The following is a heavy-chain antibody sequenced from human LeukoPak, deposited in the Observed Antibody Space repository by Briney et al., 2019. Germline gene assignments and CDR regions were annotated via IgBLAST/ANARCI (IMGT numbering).Heavy chain of an antibody. J-gene: IGHJ4*02. CDR1: GFTFSSYG. CDR3: ARGLGYDSSGSGY. V-gene: IGHV3-33*01. D-gene: IGHD3-22*01. CDR2: IWYDGSNK. Sequence: SLRLSXXAXGFTFSSYGMHWVRQAPGKGLEWVAVIWYDGSNKYYADSVKGRFTVSRDNSKNTLYLQMNSLRAEDTAVYYCARGLGYDSSGSGYWGQGTLVTVSS.